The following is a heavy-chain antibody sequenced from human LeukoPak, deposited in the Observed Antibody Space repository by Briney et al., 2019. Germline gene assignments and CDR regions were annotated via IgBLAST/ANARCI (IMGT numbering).Heavy chain of an antibody. CDR1: XXTVSSNY. CDR2: IYSGGST. CDR3: ARGVDGDYSFDY. V-gene: IGHV3-53*01. Sequence: GGSLXXXXXXXXXTVSSNYMSWVXQAPGKGLEWVSVIYSGGSTYCADSVKGRFTISRDNSKNTLYLQMNSLRAEDTAVYYCARGVDGDYSFDYWGQGTLVTVSS. D-gene: IGHD4-17*01. J-gene: IGHJ4*02.